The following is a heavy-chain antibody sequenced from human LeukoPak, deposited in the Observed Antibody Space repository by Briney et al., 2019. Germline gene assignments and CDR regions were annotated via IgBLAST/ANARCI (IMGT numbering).Heavy chain of an antibody. Sequence: GESLKISCKGSGYSFTSYWIGWVRQMPGKGLEWMGIIYPGDSDTRYSPSFQGQVTISADKSISTAYLQWSSLKASDTAMYYCARHTVDFYDSSGYYDGPLDYWGQGPLVTVSS. CDR1: GYSFTSYW. J-gene: IGHJ4*02. D-gene: IGHD3-22*01. V-gene: IGHV5-51*01. CDR3: ARHTVDFYDSSGYYDGPLDY. CDR2: IYPGDSDT.